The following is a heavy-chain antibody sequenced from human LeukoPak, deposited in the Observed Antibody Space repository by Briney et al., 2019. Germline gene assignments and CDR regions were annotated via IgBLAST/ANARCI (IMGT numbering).Heavy chain of an antibody. CDR3: ARRAGGYSHPYDY. J-gene: IGHJ4*02. D-gene: IGHD4-23*01. V-gene: IGHV3-7*03. Sequence: GGSLRLSCAASGFTFTTYWMGWVRQAPGKGLEWVANIKQDGSEQYYVDSVKGRFTISRDNSKNTLYLQMNSLRAEDTAVYYCARRAGGYSHPYDYWGQGILVTVSP. CDR2: IKQDGSEQ. CDR1: GFTFTTYW.